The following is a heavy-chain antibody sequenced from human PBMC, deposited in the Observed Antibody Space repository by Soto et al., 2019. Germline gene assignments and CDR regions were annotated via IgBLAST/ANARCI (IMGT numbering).Heavy chain of an antibody. CDR1: GFTFSSYG. D-gene: IGHD6-13*01. Sequence: QVQLVESGGGVVQPGRSLRLSCAASGFTFSSYGMHWVRQAPGKGLEWVAVISYDGSNKYYADSVKGRFTISRDNSQNTLYLQMHRLRAEDTAVYHCAKSHNQPVHIFLYWGQGTLVTVSS. CDR3: AKSHNQPVHIFLY. J-gene: IGHJ4*02. V-gene: IGHV3-30*18. CDR2: ISYDGSNK.